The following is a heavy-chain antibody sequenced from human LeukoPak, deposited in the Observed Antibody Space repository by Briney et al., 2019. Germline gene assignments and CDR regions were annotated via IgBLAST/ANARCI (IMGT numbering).Heavy chain of an antibody. V-gene: IGHV3-48*03. D-gene: IGHD6-13*01. J-gene: IGHJ4*02. CDR3: ARGRGLSSSWYFDY. CDR2: ISSSGSTI. CDR1: GFTFSSYE. Sequence: GGSLRLSCAASGFTFSSYEMNWVRQAPGKGLEWVSYISSSGSTIYYADSVKGRFTISRENAKNSLYLQMNSLRAGDTAVYYCARGRGLSSSWYFDYWGQGTLVTVSS.